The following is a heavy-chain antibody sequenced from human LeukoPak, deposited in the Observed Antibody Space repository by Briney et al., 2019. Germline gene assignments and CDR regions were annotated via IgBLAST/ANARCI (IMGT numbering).Heavy chain of an antibody. Sequence: GASVKVSCKASGGTFSSYAISWVRQAPGQGLEWMGRIIPIFGIANYAQKFQGRVTITADKSASTAYMELSSLRSEDTAVYYCAGGPVDSYNSYFDYWGQGTLVTVSS. V-gene: IGHV1-69*04. J-gene: IGHJ4*02. D-gene: IGHD5-24*01. CDR3: AGGPVDSYNSYFDY. CDR2: IIPIFGIA. CDR1: GGTFSSYA.